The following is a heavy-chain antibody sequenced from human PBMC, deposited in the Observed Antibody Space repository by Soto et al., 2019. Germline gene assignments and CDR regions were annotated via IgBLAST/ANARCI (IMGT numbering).Heavy chain of an antibody. J-gene: IGHJ6*02. Sequence: SETLSLTCTVSGGSISSSSYYWGWIRQPPGKGLEWIGSLFYSGSTYYNPSLKGRLTISVDTSKNQFSLKLSSVTAADTAVYYCARDSNGGNSDHYYYGMDVWGQGTTVT. CDR1: GGSISSSSYY. V-gene: IGHV4-39*02. CDR3: ARDSNGGNSDHYYYGMDV. D-gene: IGHD2-21*02. CDR2: LFYSGST.